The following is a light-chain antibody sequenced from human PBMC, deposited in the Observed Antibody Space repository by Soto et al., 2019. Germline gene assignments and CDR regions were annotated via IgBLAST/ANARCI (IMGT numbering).Light chain of an antibody. CDR1: SIDVGGYNY. CDR3: SSYTRSSTWV. Sequence: QSALTQPASVPGSPGQSITISCTGTSIDVGGYNYVSWYQQHPGKAPKLMIYEVSNRPSGVSNRFSGSKSGNTASLTISGLQAEDEADYYCSSYTRSSTWVFGGGTKLTVL. J-gene: IGLJ3*02. V-gene: IGLV2-14*01. CDR2: EVS.